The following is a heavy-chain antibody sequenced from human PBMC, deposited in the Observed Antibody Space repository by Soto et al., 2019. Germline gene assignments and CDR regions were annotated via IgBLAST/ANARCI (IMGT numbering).Heavy chain of an antibody. CDR1: GGTFSSYT. J-gene: IGHJ4*02. V-gene: IGHV1-69*04. Sequence: ASVKVSCKASGGTFSSYTISWVRQAPGQGLEWMGRIIPILGIANYAQKFQGRVTITADKSTSTAYMELSSLRSEDTAVYYCAREVASSSPYFDYWGQGTLVTVSS. CDR3: AREVASSSPYFDY. CDR2: IIPILGIA. D-gene: IGHD6-6*01.